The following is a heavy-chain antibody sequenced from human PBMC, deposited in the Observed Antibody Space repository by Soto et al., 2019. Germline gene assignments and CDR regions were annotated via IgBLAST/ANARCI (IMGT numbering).Heavy chain of an antibody. CDR2: IYPGDSDT. D-gene: IGHD6-13*01. CDR3: ARTAAAGKYYYGVDV. Sequence: EVQQVQSGAEVKKPGESLKISCKGSGYSFTSYWIGWVRQMPGKGLEWMGIIYPGDSDTRYSPSFQGQVTISADKSISTAYLQSSSLKASDTAIYYCARTAAAGKYYYGVDVWGQGTTVTVSS. CDR1: GYSFTSYW. V-gene: IGHV5-51*01. J-gene: IGHJ6*02.